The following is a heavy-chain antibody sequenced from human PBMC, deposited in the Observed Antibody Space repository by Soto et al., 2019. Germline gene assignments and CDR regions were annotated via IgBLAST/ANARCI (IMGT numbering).Heavy chain of an antibody. D-gene: IGHD2-15*01. J-gene: IGHJ5*02. V-gene: IGHV4-61*01. CDR2: IYYTGST. CDR1: GGSVSSGNYY. Sequence: SETLSLTCTVSGGSVSSGNYYWSWIRQPPGRGLEWIGFIYYTGSTSYYPSLKSRVTISMDTSKNQFSLKLTSVTAADTAVYYCASALYCSGGSCSFDPWGQGTLVTASS. CDR3: ASALYCSGGSCSFDP.